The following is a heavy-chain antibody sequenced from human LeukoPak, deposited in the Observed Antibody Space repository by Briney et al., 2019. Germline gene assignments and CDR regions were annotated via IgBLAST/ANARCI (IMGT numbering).Heavy chain of an antibody. CDR1: GYTFTSYY. J-gene: IGHJ3*02. D-gene: IGHD3-22*01. Sequence: ASVKVSCKASGYTFTSYYMHWVRQAPGQGLEWMGIINPSGGSTSYAQKFQGRVTMTRDMSTSTVYMELSSLRSEDTAVYYCARDLYYYDSSGYAFDIWGQGTMVTVSS. V-gene: IGHV1-46*01. CDR2: INPSGGST. CDR3: ARDLYYYDSSGYAFDI.